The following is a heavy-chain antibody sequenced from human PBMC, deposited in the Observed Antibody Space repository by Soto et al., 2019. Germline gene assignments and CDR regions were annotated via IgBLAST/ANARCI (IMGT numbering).Heavy chain of an antibody. CDR3: ARDQGSYSSSWYYYYYGMDV. V-gene: IGHV3-33*01. CDR2: IWYDGSNK. J-gene: IGHJ6*02. D-gene: IGHD6-13*01. CDR1: GFTFSSYG. Sequence: GESLKISCAASGFTFSSYGMHWVRQAPGKGLEWVAVIWYDGSNKYYADSVKGRFTISRDNSKNTLYLQMNSLRAEDTAVYYCARDQGSYSSSWYYYYYGMDVWGQGTTVTVSS.